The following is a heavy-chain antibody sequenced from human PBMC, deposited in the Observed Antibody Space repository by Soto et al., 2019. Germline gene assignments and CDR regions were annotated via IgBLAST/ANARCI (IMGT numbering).Heavy chain of an antibody. V-gene: IGHV4-39*07. CDR1: GGSFSSGSYY. CDR2: IYHTGNT. CDR3: ARGINYYESSGSCWFDP. Sequence: PSETLSLTCTVSGGSFSSGSYYWVWIRQPPGKGLEWIGFIYHTGNTYYNPSLKSRVTISVDRSKNQFSLKLNSVTAADTAVYECARGINYYESSGSCWFDPWGQGALVTVSS. J-gene: IGHJ5*02. D-gene: IGHD3-22*01.